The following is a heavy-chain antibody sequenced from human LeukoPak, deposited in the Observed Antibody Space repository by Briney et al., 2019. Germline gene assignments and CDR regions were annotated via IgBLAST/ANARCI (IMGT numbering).Heavy chain of an antibody. CDR3: ARVTPRWDN. CDR1: GFTFSSYG. CDR2: IWYDGSNK. D-gene: IGHD1-26*01. Sequence: GGSLRLSCAASGFTFSSYGMHWVRQAPGKGLEWVAVIWYDGSNKYYVDSVKGRFTISRDNSKNTLYLEMNSLRAEDTAVYYCARVTPRWDNWGQGTLVTVSS. V-gene: IGHV3-33*01. J-gene: IGHJ4*02.